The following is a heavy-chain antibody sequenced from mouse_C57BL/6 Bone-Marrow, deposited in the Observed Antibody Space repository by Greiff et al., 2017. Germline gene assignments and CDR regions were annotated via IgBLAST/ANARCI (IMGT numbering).Heavy chain of an antibody. V-gene: IGHV14-4*01. Sequence: VQLKQSGAELVRPGASVKLSCTASGFNIKDAYMHWVKQRPEQGLEWIGWIDPENGDTESASKFQGKATITADTSSNTAYLQLSSLTSEDTAVYYCAYYGSSYYWGQGTTLTVSS. CDR2: IDPENGDT. D-gene: IGHD1-1*01. CDR1: GFNIKDAY. J-gene: IGHJ2*01. CDR3: AYYGSSYY.